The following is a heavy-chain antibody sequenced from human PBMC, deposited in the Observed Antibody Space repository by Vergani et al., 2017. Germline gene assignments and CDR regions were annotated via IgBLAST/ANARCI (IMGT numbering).Heavy chain of an antibody. CDR2: INPNSGGT. J-gene: IGHJ4*02. D-gene: IGHD1-14*01. V-gene: IGHV1-2*02. CDR3: ARGFLSRTHYFDY. CDR1: GYTFTGYY. Sequence: QVQLVQSGAEVKKPGASVKVSCKASGYTFTGYYMHWVRQAPGQGLEWMGWINPNSGGTNYPQKFQGRVTMTRDTSISTAYMELSRLRSDDTAVYYCARGFLSRTHYFDYWGQGTLVTVSS.